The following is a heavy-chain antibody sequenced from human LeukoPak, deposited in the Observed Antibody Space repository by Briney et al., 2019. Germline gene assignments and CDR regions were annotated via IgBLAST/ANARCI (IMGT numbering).Heavy chain of an antibody. J-gene: IGHJ4*02. CDR2: INPNSGGT. V-gene: IGHV1-2*02. CDR1: GYTFTGYY. D-gene: IGHD2/OR15-2a*01. CDR3: ARVGGGTEYISGHYFFDY. Sequence: ASVMVSCKASGYTFTGYYIHWVRQAPGQGLEWMGWINPNSGGTNYAQKFQDRVTVTKDTSISTAYMELSRLKSDDTAIYYCARVGGGTEYISGHYFFDYGGQEPLVTVS.